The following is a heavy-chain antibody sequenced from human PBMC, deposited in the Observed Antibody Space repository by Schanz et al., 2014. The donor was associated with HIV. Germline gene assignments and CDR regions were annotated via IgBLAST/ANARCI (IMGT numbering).Heavy chain of an antibody. J-gene: IGHJ5*02. CDR3: AKMDAAMGINWFDP. D-gene: IGHD5-18*01. V-gene: IGHV1-8*02. CDR1: GGTFMTYA. Sequence: QVQLVQSGAEVKKPGSSVKVSCKASGGTFMTYAISWVRQAPGQGLEWMGWMNPNSGNTGYAQKFQGRVTMTRNTSITTAYMELSSLRSEDTAVYFCAKMDAAMGINWFDPWGQGTLVTVSS. CDR2: MNPNSGNT.